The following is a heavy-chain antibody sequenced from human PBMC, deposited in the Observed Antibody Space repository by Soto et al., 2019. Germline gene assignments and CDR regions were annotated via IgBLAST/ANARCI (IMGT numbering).Heavy chain of an antibody. D-gene: IGHD2-15*01. CDR1: GFIFTDHY. J-gene: IGHJ6*02. V-gene: IGHV3-72*01. CDR2: TRNKANYYTT. CDR3: ARVKGGNPSVMDV. Sequence: EVQLVESGGGLVQPGGSLRLSCAASGFIFTDHYMDWVRQAPGKGLEWVGRTRNKANYYTTEYAASVKGRFTISRDGSKNSLYLQMNSLKTEDTAVYYCARVKGGNPSVMDVWGQGTTVTVSS.